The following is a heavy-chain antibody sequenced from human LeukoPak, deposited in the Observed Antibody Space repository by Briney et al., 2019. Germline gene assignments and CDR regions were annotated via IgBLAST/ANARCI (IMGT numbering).Heavy chain of an antibody. CDR2: INPNSGGT. CDR3: ARNDILTANDY. CDR1: GYTFTGYY. V-gene: IGHV1-2*02. Sequence: ASVKVSCKASGYTFTGYYMHWVRRAPGQGLEWMGWINPNSGGTNYAQKFQGRVTMTRDTSITTAYMELSRLRSDDTAVYYCARNDILTANDYWGQGTLVTVSS. J-gene: IGHJ4*02. D-gene: IGHD3-9*01.